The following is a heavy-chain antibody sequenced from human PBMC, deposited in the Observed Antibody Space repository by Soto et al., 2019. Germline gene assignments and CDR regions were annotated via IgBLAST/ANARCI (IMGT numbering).Heavy chain of an antibody. Sequence: ASVKVSCKASGGTFSSYAISWVRQAPGQGLEWMGGIIPIFGTANYAQKFQGRVTITADESTSTAYMELSSLRSEDTAVYYCARMLTVSLGGYFDYWGQGTLVTVSS. J-gene: IGHJ4*02. V-gene: IGHV1-69*13. CDR1: GGTFSSYA. CDR3: ARMLTVSLGGYFDY. CDR2: IIPIFGTA. D-gene: IGHD4-17*01.